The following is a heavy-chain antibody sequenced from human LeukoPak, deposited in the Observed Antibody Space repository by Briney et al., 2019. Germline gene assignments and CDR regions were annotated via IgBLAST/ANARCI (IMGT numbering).Heavy chain of an antibody. CDR1: GGSISSHY. Sequence: SETLSLTCTVSGGSISSHYWSWIRRPPGKGLEWIGYIYYSGSTNYNPSLKSRVTISVDTSKNQFSLKLSSVTAADTAVYYCARVRFWDYYDSSGYYFDYWAREPWSPSPQ. J-gene: IGHJ4*02. D-gene: IGHD3-22*01. V-gene: IGHV4-59*11. CDR3: ARVRFWDYYDSSGYYFDY. CDR2: IYYSGST.